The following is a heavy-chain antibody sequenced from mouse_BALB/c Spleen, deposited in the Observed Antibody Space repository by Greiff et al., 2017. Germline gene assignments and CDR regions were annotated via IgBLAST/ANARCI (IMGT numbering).Heavy chain of an antibody. J-gene: IGHJ3*01. D-gene: IGHD2-1*01. CDR2: IDPANGNT. CDR1: GFNIKDTY. Sequence: VQLQQSGAELVKPGASVKLSCTASGFNIKDTYMHWVKQRPEQGLEWIGRIDPANGNTKYDPKFQGKATITADTSSNTAYLQLSSLTSEDTAVYYCASPLRYYGNPFAYWGQGTLVTVSA. V-gene: IGHV14-3*02. CDR3: ASPLRYYGNPFAY.